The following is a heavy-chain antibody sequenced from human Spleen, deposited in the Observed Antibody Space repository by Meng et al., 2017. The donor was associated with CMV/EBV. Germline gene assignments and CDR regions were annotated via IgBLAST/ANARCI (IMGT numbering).Heavy chain of an antibody. D-gene: IGHD4-11*01. CDR3: ARYSGYSNYYYGMDV. CDR2: IYYSGST. Sequence: SETLSLTCTVSGGSISSSSYYWGWIRQPPGKGLEWIGSIYYSGSTYYNPSLKSRVTISVDTSKNQFSLKLSSVTAADTAVYYCARYSGYSNYYYGMDVWGQGTTVTVSS. V-gene: IGHV4-39*07. CDR1: GGSISSSSYY. J-gene: IGHJ6*02.